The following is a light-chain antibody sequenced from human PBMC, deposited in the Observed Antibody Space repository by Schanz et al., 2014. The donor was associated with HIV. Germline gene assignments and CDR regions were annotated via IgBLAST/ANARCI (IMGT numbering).Light chain of an antibody. J-gene: IGKJ1*01. Sequence: EIVLTQSPVTLSLSPGERATLSCRASQSVSTYLAWYQQKPGQSPRLLIYDASNRATGIPPRFSGSGSGTDFTLTISSLEPEDFAVYYCQQYGSSPWTFGQGTRVDVK. CDR1: QSVSTY. V-gene: IGKV3-11*01. CDR3: QQYGSSPWT. CDR2: DAS.